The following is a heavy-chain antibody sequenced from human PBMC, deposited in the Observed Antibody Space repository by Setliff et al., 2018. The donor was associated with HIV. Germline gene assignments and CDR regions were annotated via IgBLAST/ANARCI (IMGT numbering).Heavy chain of an antibody. Sequence: ASVKVSCKASGDTFTTYAMHWVRQAPGQRLEWMGWINGGNGNTKYSQEFQGRVTITRDTSASTAYMELSSLRSEDMAVYYCARGGSGWPGYYYYHMDVWGKGTTVTVSS. CDR2: INGGNGNT. V-gene: IGHV1-3*03. CDR1: GDTFTTYA. D-gene: IGHD6-19*01. CDR3: ARGGSGWPGYYYYHMDV. J-gene: IGHJ6*03.